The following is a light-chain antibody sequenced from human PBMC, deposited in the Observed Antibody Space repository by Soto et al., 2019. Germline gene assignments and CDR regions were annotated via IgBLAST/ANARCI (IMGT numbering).Light chain of an antibody. J-gene: IGKJ2*01. CDR3: QQLNSYPRT. Sequence: DIQLTQSPSFLSASVGDRVTITCRASQGISSYLAWYQQKPGKAPKILIYAASTLQSGVLSRFSGSGSGTQFTLTVSSLQPEDFATYYCQQLNSYPRTFGQGTKLEIK. CDR1: QGISSY. V-gene: IGKV1-9*01. CDR2: AAS.